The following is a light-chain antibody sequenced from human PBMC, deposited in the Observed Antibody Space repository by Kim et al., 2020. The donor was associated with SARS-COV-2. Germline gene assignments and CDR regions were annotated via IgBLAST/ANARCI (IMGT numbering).Light chain of an antibody. CDR3: QSYDSSLSGWV. V-gene: IGLV1-40*01. CDR1: SSNIGAGYD. Sequence: QRVTISCTGRSSNIGAGYDVHWYQQLPGTAPKLLIYGNSNRPSGVPDRFSDSKSGTSASLAITGLQAEDEADYYCQSYDSSLSGWVFGGGTQLTVL. CDR2: GNS. J-gene: IGLJ3*02.